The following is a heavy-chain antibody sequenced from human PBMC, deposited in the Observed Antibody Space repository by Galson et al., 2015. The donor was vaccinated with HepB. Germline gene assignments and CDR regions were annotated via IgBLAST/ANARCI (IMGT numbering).Heavy chain of an antibody. J-gene: IGHJ6*03. CDR2: IDPKSGGT. D-gene: IGHD2-2*01. CDR1: GYTFSGFY. V-gene: IGHV1-2*06. CDR3: ARGSILPASPMVSYFYYYMDV. Sequence: SVKVSCKASGYTFSGFYLHWVRQAPGQGLEWMGRIDPKSGGTKYAQKFQGRVTLTRDTSISTAYMELSRLRSDDTAMYFCARGSILPASPMVSYFYYYMDVWGKGATVTVSS.